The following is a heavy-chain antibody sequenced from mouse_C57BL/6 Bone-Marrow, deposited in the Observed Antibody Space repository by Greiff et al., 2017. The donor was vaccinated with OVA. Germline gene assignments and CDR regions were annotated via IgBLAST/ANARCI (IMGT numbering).Heavy chain of an antibody. D-gene: IGHD1-1*01. CDR3: ARHGGGNYYGSSYDYAMDY. Sequence: VQLQQSGAELVKPGASVKLSCKASGYTFTEYTIHWVKQRSGQGLEWIGWFYPGSGSIKYNEKFKDKATLTADKSSSTVYMELSRLTSEDSAVYFCARHGGGNYYGSSYDYAMDYWGQGTSVTVSS. CDR1: GYTFTEYT. CDR2: FYPGSGSI. J-gene: IGHJ4*01. V-gene: IGHV1-62-2*01.